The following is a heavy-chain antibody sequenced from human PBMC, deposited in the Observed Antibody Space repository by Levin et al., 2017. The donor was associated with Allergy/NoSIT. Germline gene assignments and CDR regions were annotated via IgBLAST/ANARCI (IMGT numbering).Heavy chain of an antibody. V-gene: IGHV4-59*01. CDR3: ARYSSSWTDYYYYYMDV. J-gene: IGHJ6*03. D-gene: IGHD6-13*01. CDR2: IYYSGST. Sequence: SQTLSLTCTVSGGSISSSYWSWIRQPPGKGLEWIGYIYYSGSTNYNPSLKSRVTISVDTSKNQFSLKLSSVTAADTAVYYCARYSSSWTDYYYYYMDVWGKGTTVTVSS. CDR1: GGSISSSY.